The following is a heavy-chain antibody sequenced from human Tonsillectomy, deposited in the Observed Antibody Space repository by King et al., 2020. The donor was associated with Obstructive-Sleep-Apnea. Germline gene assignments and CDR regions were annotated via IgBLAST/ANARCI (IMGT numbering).Heavy chain of an antibody. V-gene: IGHV3-30-3*01. D-gene: IGHD6-13*01. CDR2: ISYDGSNK. Sequence: VQLVESGGGVVQPGRSLRLSCAASGFTFSSYAMHWVRQAPGKGLEWVAVISYDGSNKYYADSVKGRFTISRDNSKNTLYLQMNSLRAEDTAVYYCAREGEQQLEYYYSYGMDVWGQGTTVTVSS. CDR3: AREGEQQLEYYYSYGMDV. CDR1: GFTFSSYA. J-gene: IGHJ6*02.